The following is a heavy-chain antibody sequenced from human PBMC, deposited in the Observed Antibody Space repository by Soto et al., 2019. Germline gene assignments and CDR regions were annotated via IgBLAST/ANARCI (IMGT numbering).Heavy chain of an antibody. CDR3: ARVEMATFPDV. D-gene: IGHD5-12*01. CDR2: ISSSSSYI. V-gene: IGHV3-21*01. CDR1: GFTFSSYS. J-gene: IGHJ6*02. Sequence: EVQLVESGGGLVKPGGSLRLSCAASGFTFSSYSMNWVRQAPGKGLEWVSSISSSSSYIYYADSVKGRFTISRDNAKNALYLQMNSLRAEDTAVYYCARVEMATFPDVWGQGTTVTVSS.